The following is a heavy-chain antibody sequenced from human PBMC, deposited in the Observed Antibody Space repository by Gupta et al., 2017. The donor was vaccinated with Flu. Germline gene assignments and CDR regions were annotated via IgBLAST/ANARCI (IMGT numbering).Heavy chain of an antibody. D-gene: IGHD1-26*01. V-gene: IGHV3-48*03. CDR1: GFTVRSYE. Sequence: EVYLVESGGDVVQPGGSLRLSCAVSGFTVRSYEMHWVRQAPGKGLEWLSDINRRGNTIHYADSVKGRFTISRDNAKNSLFLQMNNLRAEDTAIYYCATVRWEVNGPYEYWGQGTLVTVSS. J-gene: IGHJ4*02. CDR3: ATVRWEVNGPYEY. CDR2: INRRGNTI.